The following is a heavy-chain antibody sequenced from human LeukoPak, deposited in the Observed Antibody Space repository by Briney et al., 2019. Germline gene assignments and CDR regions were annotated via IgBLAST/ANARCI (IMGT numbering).Heavy chain of an antibody. CDR3: ARSGSGYDY. J-gene: IGHJ4*02. V-gene: IGHV3-7*01. Sequence: PGGSLRLSCAASGFTFSSYAMSWVRQAPGKGLECVAYIKLGVNERYYVDSVKGRFTISRDNTKSSLYLQMNSLRVEDTALYYCARSGSGYDYWGQGALVTVSS. CDR2: IKLGVNER. D-gene: IGHD3-10*01. CDR1: GFTFSSYA.